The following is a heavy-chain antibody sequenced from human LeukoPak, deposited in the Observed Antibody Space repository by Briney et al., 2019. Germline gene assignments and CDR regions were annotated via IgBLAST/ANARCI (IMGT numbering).Heavy chain of an antibody. CDR3: ATDQRYALDY. V-gene: IGHV3-48*02. CDR1: GFSFTDYP. D-gene: IGHD3-9*01. CDR2: IRTTAEGAKYA. Sequence: PGGSLRLSCATSGFSFTDYPMNWVRQAPGKGLEWISNIRTTAEGAKYAYYADSVKGRVTISRDDGKNTLYLHMNSLRDDDTAVYYCATDQRYALDYWGQGILVTVSS. J-gene: IGHJ4*02.